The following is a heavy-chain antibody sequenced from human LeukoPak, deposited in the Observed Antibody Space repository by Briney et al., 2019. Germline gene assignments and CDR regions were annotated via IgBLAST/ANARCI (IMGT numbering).Heavy chain of an antibody. J-gene: IGHJ4*02. V-gene: IGHV6-1*01. Sequence: SQTLSLTCAISVDSVSSNSAAWIRIRPTPSIGLEWLGRTYYRSKWYTEYAVSVKSRITINPDTSKNQFSLQLSSVNPEDTAVYYCARLGSGSNYWGQGTLVTVSS. CDR3: ARLGSGSNY. CDR1: VDSVSSNSAA. D-gene: IGHD3-10*01. CDR2: TYYRSKWYT.